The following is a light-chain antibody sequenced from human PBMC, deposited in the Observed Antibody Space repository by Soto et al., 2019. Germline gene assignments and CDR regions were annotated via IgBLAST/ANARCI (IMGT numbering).Light chain of an antibody. J-gene: IGKJ2*01. Sequence: DIQMTQFPSTLSASVGDRVTITCRASQSISGWLAWYQQKPGKAPKLLIYDASTLESGVPSRFSGSESGTEFTLTISSLQPDDSATYYCQQYKSLYTFGQGTKLEI. CDR1: QSISGW. V-gene: IGKV1-5*01. CDR3: QQYKSLYT. CDR2: DAS.